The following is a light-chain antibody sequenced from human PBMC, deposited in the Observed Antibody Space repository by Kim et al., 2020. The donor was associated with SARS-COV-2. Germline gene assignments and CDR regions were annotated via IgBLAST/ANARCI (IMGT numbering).Light chain of an antibody. CDR2: DAS. J-gene: IGKJ2*01. V-gene: IGKV1-33*01. CDR3: KQYDNLPYT. Sequence: DIQMTQSPSSLSASIGDRVTITCQASHDISSYLNWYQQKPGKAPKLLIYDASNLETGVPSRFSGSGSGTDFTFTISSLQPEDIATYYCKQYDNLPYTFGQGTKLEI. CDR1: HDISSY.